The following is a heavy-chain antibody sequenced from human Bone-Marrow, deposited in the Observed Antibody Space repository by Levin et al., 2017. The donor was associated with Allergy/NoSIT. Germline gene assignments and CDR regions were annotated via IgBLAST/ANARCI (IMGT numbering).Heavy chain of an antibody. CDR1: GGTFKSNA. D-gene: IGHD2/OR15-2a*01. Sequence: GGSLRLSCKASGGTFKSNAISWVRLAPGQGLEWMGGIITFFGTANYAQNFQGRVTITADASTSTAYMELSSLRSEDTAIYYCARGPPYCSSATCYGWFDPWGQGTLVTVSS. J-gene: IGHJ5*02. CDR3: ARGPPYCSSATCYGWFDP. V-gene: IGHV1-69*01. CDR2: IITFFGTA.